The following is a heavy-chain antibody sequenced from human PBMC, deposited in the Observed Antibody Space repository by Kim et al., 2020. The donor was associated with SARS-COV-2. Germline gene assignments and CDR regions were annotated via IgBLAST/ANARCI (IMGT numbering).Heavy chain of an antibody. V-gene: IGHV3-23*01. CDR3: AKIPYYDILTGPGDY. J-gene: IGHJ4*02. Sequence: DSVKGRFTISRDNSKNTLYLQMNSLRAEDTAVYYCAKIPYYDILTGPGDYWGQGTLVTVSS. D-gene: IGHD3-9*01.